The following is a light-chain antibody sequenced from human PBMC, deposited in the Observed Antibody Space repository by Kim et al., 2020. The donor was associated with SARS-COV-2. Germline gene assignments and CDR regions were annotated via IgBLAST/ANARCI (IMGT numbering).Light chain of an antibody. CDR1: EDVSDY. J-gene: IGKJ5*01. V-gene: IGKV1-33*01. Sequence: GDRVTIACQASEDVSDYFNWYHQKPGEAPKVLIRAAANLESGVPSRFRRGGYGTEFSLTISSVQPEDMGTYYCQQYDAPPFTFC. CDR2: AAA. CDR3: QQYDAPPFT.